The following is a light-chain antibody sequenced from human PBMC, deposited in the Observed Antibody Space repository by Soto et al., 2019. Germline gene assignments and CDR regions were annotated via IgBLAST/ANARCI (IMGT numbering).Light chain of an antibody. J-gene: IGKJ4*01. Sequence: EIVMTQSPATLSVSPGERATLSCRASHRVSSYLAWYQQKPGQAPRLLIYATSTRATGIPARFSGSGSGTEFTLTISSLQSEDFATYYCQQADSFPLTFGGGTKVDIK. CDR2: ATS. V-gene: IGKV3-15*01. CDR3: QQADSFPLT. CDR1: HRVSSY.